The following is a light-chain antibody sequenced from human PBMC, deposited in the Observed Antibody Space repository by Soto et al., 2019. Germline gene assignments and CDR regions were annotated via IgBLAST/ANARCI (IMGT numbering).Light chain of an antibody. J-gene: IGLJ1*01. CDR3: QSYDGSLRGYV. V-gene: IGLV1-40*01. CDR2: GNS. CDR1: SSNIGAGYD. Sequence: QAVVTQPPSVSGAPGQRVTISCTGSSSNIGAGYDVHWYQQLPGTAPKLLIYGNSNRPSGVPDRFSGSKSGTSASLAITGLKAEDEADYYCQSYDGSLRGYVFGTGTELTVL.